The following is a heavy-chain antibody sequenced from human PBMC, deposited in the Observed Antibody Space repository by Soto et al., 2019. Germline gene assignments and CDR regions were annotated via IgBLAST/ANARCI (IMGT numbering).Heavy chain of an antibody. Sequence: SETLSLTCTLAGDSIIITGYYWGWIRRPPGRGPEWTGSIYYSGSTYYNPSLKSRVTVSVDTSKNQFSLELRSVTAADTAMYYCARSQLSLGDHVNAFDIWGQGTMVT. CDR2: IYYSGST. V-gene: IGHV4-39*01. D-gene: IGHD3-10*01. CDR3: ARSQLSLGDHVNAFDI. J-gene: IGHJ3*02. CDR1: GDSIIITGYY.